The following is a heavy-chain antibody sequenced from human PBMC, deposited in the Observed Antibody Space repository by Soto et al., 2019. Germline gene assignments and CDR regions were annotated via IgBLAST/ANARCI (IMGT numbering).Heavy chain of an antibody. CDR2: IWYDGSNK. CDR3: ARDSYCSSTSCYYFDY. D-gene: IGHD2-2*01. CDR1: GFTFSSYG. V-gene: IGHV3-33*01. Sequence: SGGSLRLSCAASGFTFSSYGMHWVRQAPGKGLEWVAVIWYDGSNKYYADSVKGRFTISRDNSKNTLYLQMNSLRAEDTAVYYCARDSYCSSTSCYYFDYWGQGTLVTVSS. J-gene: IGHJ4*02.